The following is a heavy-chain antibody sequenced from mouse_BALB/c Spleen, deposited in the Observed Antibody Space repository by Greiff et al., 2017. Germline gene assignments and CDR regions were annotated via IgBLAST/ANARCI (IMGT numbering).Heavy chain of an antibody. D-gene: IGHD2-13*01. Sequence: EVKLMESGPGLVKPSQSLSLTCTVTGYSITSDYAWYWLRPFPGNKLEWMGYISYSGSTSYNPSLNSRISITRDTSKNQFFLQLNSVTTEDTATDYWARSDYSFADWGQGTLVTVAA. J-gene: IGHJ3*01. CDR1: GYSITSDYA. CDR2: ISYSGST. V-gene: IGHV3-2*02. CDR3: ARSDYSFAD.